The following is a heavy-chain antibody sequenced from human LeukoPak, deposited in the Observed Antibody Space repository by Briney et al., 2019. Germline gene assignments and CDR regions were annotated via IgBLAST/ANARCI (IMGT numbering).Heavy chain of an antibody. CDR1: GGTFSSYT. V-gene: IGHV1-2*02. Sequence: ASVKVSCKASGGTFSSYTISWVRQAPGQGLEWMGWINPNSGGTNYAQKFQGRVTMTRDTSISTAYMELSRLRSDDTAVYYCASGAGKNTGAFDIWGQGTMVTVSS. J-gene: IGHJ3*02. D-gene: IGHD6-19*01. CDR2: INPNSGGT. CDR3: ASGAGKNTGAFDI.